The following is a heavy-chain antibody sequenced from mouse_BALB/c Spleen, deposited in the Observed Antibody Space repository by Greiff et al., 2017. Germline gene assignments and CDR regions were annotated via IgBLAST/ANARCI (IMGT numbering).Heavy chain of an antibody. CDR1: GFSLTSYG. J-gene: IGHJ3*01. D-gene: IGHD1-1*01. CDR2: IWAGGST. V-gene: IGHV2-9*02. CDR3: AVYYGSIFAY. Sequence: VQLKESGPGLVAPSQSLSITCTVSGFSLTSYGVHWVRQPPGKGLEWLGVIWAGGSTNYNSALMSRLSISKDNSKSQVFLKMNSLQTDDTAMYYCAVYYGSIFAYWGQGTLVTVSA.